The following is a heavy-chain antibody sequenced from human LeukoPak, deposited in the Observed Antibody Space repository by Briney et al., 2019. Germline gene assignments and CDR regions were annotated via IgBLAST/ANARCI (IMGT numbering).Heavy chain of an antibody. V-gene: IGHV3-48*04. D-gene: IGHD6-6*01. Sequence: GGSLRLSCAASGFTVSSNYMNWVRQAPGKGLEWVSYISSSSSTIYYADSVKGRFTISRDNAKNSLYLQMNSLRAEDTAVYYCASSDRPPDYWGQGTLVTVSS. CDR2: ISSSSSTI. J-gene: IGHJ4*02. CDR1: GFTVSSNY. CDR3: ASSDRPPDY.